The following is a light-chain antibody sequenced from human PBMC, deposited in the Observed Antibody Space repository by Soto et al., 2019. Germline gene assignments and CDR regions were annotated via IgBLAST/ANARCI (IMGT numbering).Light chain of an antibody. J-gene: IGKJ2*01. Sequence: DIQMTQSPSTLSASVGDRVTITCRASQSISSWLAWYQQKPGKAPKLLIYDASSLESGVPSRFSGSGSGTEFTLTISSLQPDDFATYYCKQYKSYPYTFGQGTKLDIK. CDR3: KQYKSYPYT. V-gene: IGKV1-5*01. CDR2: DAS. CDR1: QSISSW.